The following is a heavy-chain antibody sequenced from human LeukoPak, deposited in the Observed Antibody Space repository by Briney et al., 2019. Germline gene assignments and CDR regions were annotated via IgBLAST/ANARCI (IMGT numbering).Heavy chain of an antibody. J-gene: IGHJ6*04. CDR2: IYSGGST. V-gene: IGHV3-53*01. Sequence: ETLSLTCTVSGGSISSYYMSWVRQAPGKGLEWVSVIYSGGSTYYADSVKGRFTISRDNSKNTLYLQMNSLRAEDTAVYYCARDQGMDVWGKGTTVTVSS. CDR1: GGSISSYY. CDR3: ARDQGMDV.